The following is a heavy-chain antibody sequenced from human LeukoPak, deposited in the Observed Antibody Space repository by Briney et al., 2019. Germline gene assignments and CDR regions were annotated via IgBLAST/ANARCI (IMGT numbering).Heavy chain of an antibody. V-gene: IGHV3-30*18. CDR2: ISYDGSNK. D-gene: IGHD4-17*01. CDR3: AKSPANFYGDYGLFDY. J-gene: IGHJ4*02. CDR1: GFTFSSYG. Sequence: PGRSLRLSCAASGFTFSSYGMHWVRQAPGKGLEWVAVISYDGSNKYYADSVKGRFTISRDNSKNTLYLQMNSLRAEDTAVYYCAKSPANFYGDYGLFDYWGQGTLVTVSS.